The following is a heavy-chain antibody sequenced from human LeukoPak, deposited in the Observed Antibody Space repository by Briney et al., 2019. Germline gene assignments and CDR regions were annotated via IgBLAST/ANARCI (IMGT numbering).Heavy chain of an antibody. CDR2: INPNSGGT. CDR1: GYTFTGYY. CDR3: ARERSDQYYYYYMDV. Sequence: ASVKVSCKASGYTFTGYYMHWVRQAPGQGLEWMGWINPNSGGTNYAQKFQGRVTMTRDTSISTAYMELSRLRSDDTAVYYCARERSDQYYYYYMDVWGKGTTVTVSS. D-gene: IGHD3-10*01. J-gene: IGHJ6*03. V-gene: IGHV1-2*02.